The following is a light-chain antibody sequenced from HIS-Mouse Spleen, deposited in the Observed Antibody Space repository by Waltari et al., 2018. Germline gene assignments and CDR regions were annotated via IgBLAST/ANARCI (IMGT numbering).Light chain of an antibody. CDR3: CSYAGSSTWV. V-gene: IGLV2-23*01. J-gene: IGLJ3*02. Sequence: QSALTQPASVSGSPGQSITISCTGTSSDVGSYNLVSWYQQHPGKAPKLMIYEGSKRPSGVFKRFAGSKSGNTASLTISGLQAEDEADYYCCSYAGSSTWVFGGGTKLTVL. CDR2: EGS. CDR1: SSDVGSYNL.